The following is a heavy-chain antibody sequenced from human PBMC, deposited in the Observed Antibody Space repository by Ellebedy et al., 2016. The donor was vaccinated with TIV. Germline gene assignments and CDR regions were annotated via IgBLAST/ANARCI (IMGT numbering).Heavy chain of an antibody. CDR2: INPNSGAT. J-gene: IGHJ5*02. D-gene: IGHD3-9*01. CDR3: ARVTYDIFPTPPESVGWFDP. V-gene: IGHV1-2*02. Sequence: AASVQVSCKASGYTFTDYYMHWVRQAPGQGLEWMGWINPNSGATKYAQIFQGRVTMTRDTSINTAYMGLSRLTSDDTAIYYCARVTYDIFPTPPESVGWFDPWGQGTLVTVSS. CDR1: GYTFTDYY.